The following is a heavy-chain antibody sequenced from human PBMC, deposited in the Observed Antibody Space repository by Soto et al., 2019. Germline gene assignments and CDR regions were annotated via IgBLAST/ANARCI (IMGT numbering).Heavy chain of an antibody. CDR3: AKLRVATTKYYFDY. J-gene: IGHJ4*02. D-gene: IGHD5-12*01. CDR2: ISGSGGST. CDR1: GFTFSSYA. V-gene: IGHV3-23*01. Sequence: PGGSLRLSXAASGFTFSSYAMSWVRQAPGKGLEWVSAISGSGGSTYYADSVKGRFTISRDNSKNTLYLQMNSLRAEDTAVYYCAKLRVATTKYYFDYWGQGTLVTVSS.